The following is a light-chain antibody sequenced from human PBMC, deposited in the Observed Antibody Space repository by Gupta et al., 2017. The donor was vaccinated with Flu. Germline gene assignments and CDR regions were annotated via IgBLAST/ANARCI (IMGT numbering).Light chain of an antibody. CDR3: QQYDNLPT. Sequence: SPSSLSASEGDRVTITCQASQDIRNYLNWYQQKPGKAPKLLIYDASNLQKGVPSRFSGSGSGTEFTFTISSLQPEDIATYYCQQYDNLPTFGQGTKVDIK. J-gene: IGKJ1*01. V-gene: IGKV1-33*01. CDR2: DAS. CDR1: QDIRNY.